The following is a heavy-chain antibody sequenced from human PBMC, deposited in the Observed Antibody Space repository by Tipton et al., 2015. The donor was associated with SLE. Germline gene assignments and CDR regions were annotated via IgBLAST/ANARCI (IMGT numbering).Heavy chain of an antibody. CDR2: IWYDGSNK. V-gene: IGHV3-33*01. D-gene: IGHD6-13*01. CDR1: GFTFSSYG. J-gene: IGHJ3*02. CDR3: AREQQLARGTFDT. Sequence: SLRLSCAASGFTFSSYGMHWVRQAPGKGLEWVAVIWYDGSNKYYADSVKGRFTISRDNSKNTLYLQMSSLRAEDTAVYYCAREQQLARGTFDTGGQGPLVPVSP.